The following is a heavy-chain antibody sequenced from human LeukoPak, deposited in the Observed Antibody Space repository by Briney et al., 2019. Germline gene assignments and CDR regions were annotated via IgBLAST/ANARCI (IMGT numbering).Heavy chain of an antibody. V-gene: IGHV1-69*05. CDR2: IIPIFGTA. Sequence: GASVKVSCKASGGTFSSYAISWVRQAPGQGLEWMGGIIPIFGTANYAQKFQGRVTMTRNTSISTAYMELSSLRSEDTAVYYCARAAANAEYFQHWGQGTLVTVSS. CDR3: ARAAANAEYFQH. J-gene: IGHJ1*01. CDR1: GGTFSSYA. D-gene: IGHD2-2*01.